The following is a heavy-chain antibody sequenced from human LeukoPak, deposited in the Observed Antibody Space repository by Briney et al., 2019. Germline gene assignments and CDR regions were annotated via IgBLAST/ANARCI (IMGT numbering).Heavy chain of an antibody. CDR2: MNPNSGNT. CDR3: ARGNSGNSNWFDP. J-gene: IGHJ5*02. CDR1: GYTFTGYY. D-gene: IGHD4-23*01. V-gene: IGHV1-8*02. Sequence: ASVKVSCKASGYTFTGYYMHWVRQAPGQGLEWMGWMNPNSGNTGYAQKFQGRVTMTRNTSISTAYMELSSLRSEDTAVYYCARGNSGNSNWFDPWGQGTLVTVSS.